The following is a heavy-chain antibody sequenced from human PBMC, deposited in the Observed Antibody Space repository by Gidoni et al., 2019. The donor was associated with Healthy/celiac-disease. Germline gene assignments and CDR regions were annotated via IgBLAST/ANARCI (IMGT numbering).Heavy chain of an antibody. Sequence: QVQLQQWGAVLVKPSETLSLTCAVYGGSFSVYYWSWIRQPPGKGLEWIGEINHSGSTNCKPSLKSRVTISVETSKSQFSLKLRSVTAADTAVYYCARGRAAAGSYYCYGMDVWGQGTTVTVSS. V-gene: IGHV4-34*01. CDR3: ARGRAAAGSYYCYGMDV. J-gene: IGHJ6*02. D-gene: IGHD6-13*01. CDR1: GGSFSVYY. CDR2: INHSGST.